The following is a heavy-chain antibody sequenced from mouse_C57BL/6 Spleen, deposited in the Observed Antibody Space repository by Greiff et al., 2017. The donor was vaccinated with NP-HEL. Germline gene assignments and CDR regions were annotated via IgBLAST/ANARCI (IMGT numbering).Heavy chain of an antibody. CDR3: ARTGTMVTVYAMDY. V-gene: IGHV1-82*01. J-gene: IGHJ4*01. D-gene: IGHD2-2*01. Sequence: QVQLQQSGPELVEPGASVKISCKASGYAFSSSWMNWVKQRPGKGLEWIGRIYPGDGDTNYNGKFKGKATLTADKSSSTAYMQLSSLTSEDSAVYFCARTGTMVTVYAMDYWGQGTSVTVSS. CDR2: IYPGDGDT. CDR1: GYAFSSSW.